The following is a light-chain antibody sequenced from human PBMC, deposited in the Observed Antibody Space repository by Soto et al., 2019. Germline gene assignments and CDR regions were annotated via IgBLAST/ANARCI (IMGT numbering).Light chain of an antibody. Sequence: DIQMTQSPSSLSASVGDRVTITCRASQAVSIDLGWYQQKPGKAPKRLIYAASSLQSGVPSRFSGSGSGTDFSLTISSLQPEDFATYYCLQQNSYSYTFGGGTKVEIK. V-gene: IGKV1-17*01. CDR2: AAS. CDR1: QAVSID. J-gene: IGKJ4*01. CDR3: LQQNSYSYT.